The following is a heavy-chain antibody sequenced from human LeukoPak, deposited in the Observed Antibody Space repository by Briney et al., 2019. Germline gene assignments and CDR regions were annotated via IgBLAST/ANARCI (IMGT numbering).Heavy chain of an antibody. J-gene: IGHJ4*02. D-gene: IGHD3-22*01. CDR3: ARHAFDSSGYYLDYFDH. CDR2: IYYSGST. Sequence: WIRQPPGKGLEWIGSIYYSGSTYYNPSLKSRVTISVDTSKNQFSLKLSSVTAADTAVYYCARHAFDSSGYYLDYFDHWGQGILVTVSS. V-gene: IGHV4-39*01.